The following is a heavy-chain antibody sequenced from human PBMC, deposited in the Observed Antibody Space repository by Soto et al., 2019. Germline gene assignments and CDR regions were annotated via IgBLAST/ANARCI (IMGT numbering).Heavy chain of an antibody. Sequence: TGGSLRLSCAASGFTFSRYAMSWVRQAPGKGLEWVSAISGSGGSTYYADSVKGRFTISRDNSKNTLNLKMNSPRAEDTAVYFCSNAGNGGGPAAGPGGYRGHRTPVIVSS. CDR2: ISGSGGST. J-gene: IGHJ1*01. V-gene: IGHV3-23*01. CDR3: SNAGNGGGPAAGPGGY. D-gene: IGHD2-2*01. CDR1: GFTFSRYA.